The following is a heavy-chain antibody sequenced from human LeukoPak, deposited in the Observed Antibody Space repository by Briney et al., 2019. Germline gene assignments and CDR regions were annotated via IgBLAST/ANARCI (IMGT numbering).Heavy chain of an antibody. V-gene: IGHV4-59*01. CDR1: GGSISSYY. CDR3: ARDPSIVGANYFDY. CDR2: IYYSGST. J-gene: IGHJ4*02. Sequence: PSETLSLTCTVSGGSISSYYWSWIRQPPGKGLVWIGYIYYSGSTNYNPSLKSRVTISVDTSKNQFSLKLSSVTAADTAVYYCARDPSIVGANYFDYWGQGTLVTVSS. D-gene: IGHD1-26*01.